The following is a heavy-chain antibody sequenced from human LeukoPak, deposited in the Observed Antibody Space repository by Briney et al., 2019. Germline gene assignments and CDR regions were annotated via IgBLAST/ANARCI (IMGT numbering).Heavy chain of an antibody. CDR1: GFTFSSYS. J-gene: IGHJ4*02. D-gene: IGHD2-21*01. V-gene: IGHV3-21*01. CDR2: ISSSSSYI. Sequence: GGSLRLSCAASGFTFSSYSMNWVRQAPGRGLEWVSSISSSSSYIYYADSVKGRFTISRDNAKNSLYLQMNSLRAEDTAVYYCARDDRGVWSFDYRGQGTLVTVSS. CDR3: ARDDRGVWSFDY.